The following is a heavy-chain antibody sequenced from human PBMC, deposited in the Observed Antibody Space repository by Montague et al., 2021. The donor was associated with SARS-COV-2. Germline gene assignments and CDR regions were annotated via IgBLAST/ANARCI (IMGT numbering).Heavy chain of an antibody. CDR3: ARLRDGVVPSPILGVGPYYSYYFMDV. CDR2: INHGGST. D-gene: IGHD3-10*01. V-gene: IGHV4-34*01. J-gene: IGHJ6*03. Sequence: SETLSLTCAVYGGSSSGYYWNRIRQPPGKGLEWIGEINHGGSTNYNPSLKSRLTISTDPSKNQFSLKLTSVAAADTAVYYCARLRDGVVPSPILGVGPYYSYYFMDVWGKGTTVTVSS. CDR1: GGSSSGYY.